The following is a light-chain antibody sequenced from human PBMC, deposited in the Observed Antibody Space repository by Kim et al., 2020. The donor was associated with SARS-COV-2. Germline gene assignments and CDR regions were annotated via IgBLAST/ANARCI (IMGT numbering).Light chain of an antibody. Sequence: SVSPGQTASITCSGDKLGDKYARWYQQKPGQSPVLVIYQDSKRPSGIPERFSGSNSGNTATLTISGTQAMDEADYYCQAWDSSNVVFGAGTQVTVL. CDR2: QDS. CDR3: QAWDSSNVV. J-gene: IGLJ7*01. CDR1: KLGDKY. V-gene: IGLV3-1*01.